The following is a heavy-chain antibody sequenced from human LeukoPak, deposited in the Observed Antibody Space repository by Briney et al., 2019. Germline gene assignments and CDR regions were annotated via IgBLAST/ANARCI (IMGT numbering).Heavy chain of an antibody. D-gene: IGHD5-24*01. CDR3: AKDTEREYWYFDL. V-gene: IGHV3-9*01. J-gene: IGHJ2*01. Sequence: GGSLRLSCAASGFTFDDYAMHWVRQAPGKGLEWVSGISWNSGSIGYADSVKGRFTISRDNVKNSLYLQMNSLRAEDTALYYCAKDTEREYWYFDLWGRGTLVSVSS. CDR2: ISWNSGSI. CDR1: GFTFDDYA.